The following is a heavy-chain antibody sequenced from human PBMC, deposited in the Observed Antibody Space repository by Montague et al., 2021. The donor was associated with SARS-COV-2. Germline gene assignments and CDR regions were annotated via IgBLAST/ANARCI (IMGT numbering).Heavy chain of an antibody. J-gene: IGHJ5*01. CDR3: ARATRSIVVLNWFDP. V-gene: IGHV4-31*03. CDR1: GGSISSGGYY. D-gene: IGHD3-22*01. Sequence: TLSLTCTVSGGSISSGGYYWSWIRQHPGKGLDWIGYIYYSGSSYYNPSLQSRVTMSVDTSKDQLSLTLNSVTAADTAVYYCARATRSIVVLNWFDPWGQGTLVTVSS. CDR2: IYYSGSS.